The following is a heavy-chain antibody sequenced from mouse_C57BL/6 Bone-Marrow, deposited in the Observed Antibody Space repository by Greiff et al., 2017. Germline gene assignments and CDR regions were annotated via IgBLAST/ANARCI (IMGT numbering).Heavy chain of an antibody. Sequence: QVQLQQSGAELVMPGASVKLSCKASGYTFTSYWMHWVKQRPGQGLEWIGEIDPSDSYTNYNQKFKGKSTLTVDKSSSTAYMQLSSLTSEDSAVYYCEREGNWVRFDYWGQGTTLTVSA. D-gene: IGHD4-1*01. CDR2: IDPSDSYT. CDR3: EREGNWVRFDY. V-gene: IGHV1-69*01. J-gene: IGHJ2*01. CDR1: GYTFTSYW.